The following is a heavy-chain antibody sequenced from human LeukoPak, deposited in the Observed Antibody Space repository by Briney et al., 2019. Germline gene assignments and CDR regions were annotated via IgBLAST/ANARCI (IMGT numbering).Heavy chain of an antibody. CDR2: INHSGST. V-gene: IGHV4-34*01. CDR1: GGSFSGYY. Sequence: SETLSLTCAVYGGSFSGYYWSWIRQPPGKGLEWIGEINHSGSTNYNPSLKSRVTISVDTSKNQFPLKLSSVTAADTAVYYCARGFGRSGPLNWFDPWGQGTLVTVSS. CDR3: ARGFGRSGPLNWFDP. D-gene: IGHD3-3*01. J-gene: IGHJ5*02.